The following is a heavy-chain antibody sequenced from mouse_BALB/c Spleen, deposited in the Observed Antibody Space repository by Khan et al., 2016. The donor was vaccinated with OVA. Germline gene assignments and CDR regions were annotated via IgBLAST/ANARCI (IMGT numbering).Heavy chain of an antibody. V-gene: IGHV9-3-1*01. Sequence: QLLESGPELKKPGEIVKISCKASGYTFTNYGMNWVKQAPGKGLKWMGWINTYTGETTYADDFKGRFAFSLETSASTAYLQINSLRNEDTATYFCVKGDDYDGTYWGQGTLITVS. CDR1: GYTFTNYG. D-gene: IGHD2-4*01. CDR2: INTYTGET. J-gene: IGHJ3*01. CDR3: VKGDDYDGTY.